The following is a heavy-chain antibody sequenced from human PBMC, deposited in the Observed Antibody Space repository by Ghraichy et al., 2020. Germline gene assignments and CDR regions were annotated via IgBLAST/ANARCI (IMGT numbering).Heavy chain of an antibody. CDR2: INAGNGNT. Sequence: ASVKVSCKASGYTFTSYAMHWVRQAPGQRLEWMGWINAGNGNTKYSQKFQGRVTITRDTSASTAYMELSSLRSEDTAVYYCARGVIAVAGYGMDVWGQGTTVTVPS. CDR3: ARGVIAVAGYGMDV. J-gene: IGHJ6*02. V-gene: IGHV1-3*01. D-gene: IGHD6-19*01. CDR1: GYTFTSYA.